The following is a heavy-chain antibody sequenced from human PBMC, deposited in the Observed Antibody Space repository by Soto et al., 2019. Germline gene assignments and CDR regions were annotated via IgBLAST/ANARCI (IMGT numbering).Heavy chain of an antibody. J-gene: IGHJ6*02. D-gene: IGHD4-17*01. Sequence: ESGGGVVQPGRSLRLSCAASGFTFSSYAMHWVRQAPGKGLEWVAVISYDGSNKYYADSVKGRFTISRDNSKNTLYLQMNSLRAEDTAVYYCARPTGEMTTVLVLSYYGMDVWGQGTTVTVSS. CDR2: ISYDGSNK. CDR1: GFTFSSYA. V-gene: IGHV3-30-3*01. CDR3: ARPTGEMTTVLVLSYYGMDV.